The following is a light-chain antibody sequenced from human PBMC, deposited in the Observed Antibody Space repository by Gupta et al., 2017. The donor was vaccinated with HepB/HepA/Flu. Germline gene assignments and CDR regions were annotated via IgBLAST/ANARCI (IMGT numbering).Light chain of an antibody. J-gene: IGLJ2*01. Sequence: SYELTQPPSVSVSPGQTARITCSGDALPKQYAYWYQQKPGQAPVRVIYKDSERPSGIPERFSGPSSGTNATLTISGVQAEDEADYYCQSADRSGTYVVFGGGTKLTVL. V-gene: IGLV3-25*03. CDR3: QSADRSGTYVV. CDR2: KDS. CDR1: ALPKQY.